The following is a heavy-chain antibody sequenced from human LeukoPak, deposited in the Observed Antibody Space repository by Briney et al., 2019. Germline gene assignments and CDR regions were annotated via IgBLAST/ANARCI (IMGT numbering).Heavy chain of an antibody. J-gene: IGHJ3*02. V-gene: IGHV3-30*12. CDR2: ISYDGSNK. Sequence: GGSLRLSCAASGFTFSGYGMHWVRQAPGKGLEWVAVISYDGSNKYYADSVKGRFTISRDNAKNSLYLQMNSLRAEDTAVYFCARDRIIYGDYGDAFDIWGQGTMVTVSS. D-gene: IGHD4-17*01. CDR1: GFTFSGYG. CDR3: ARDRIIYGDYGDAFDI.